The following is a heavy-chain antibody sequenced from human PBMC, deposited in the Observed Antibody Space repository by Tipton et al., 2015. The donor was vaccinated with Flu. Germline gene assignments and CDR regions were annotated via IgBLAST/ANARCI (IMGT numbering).Heavy chain of an antibody. CDR2: VSESGVTA. CDR1: GFTFSNYA. Sequence: SLRLSCAASGFTFSNYAINWVRQAPGKGLEWVSGVSESGVTAYYADSVRGRFTISRDNPKNTLYLQMNSLRAEDSAIYYCAKVPLFGVVITTPFDYWGQGTLVTVSS. CDR3: AKVPLFGVVITTPFDY. J-gene: IGHJ4*02. D-gene: IGHD3-3*01. V-gene: IGHV3-23*01.